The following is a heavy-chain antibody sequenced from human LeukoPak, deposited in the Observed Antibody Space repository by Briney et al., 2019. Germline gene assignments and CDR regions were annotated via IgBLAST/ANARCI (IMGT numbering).Heavy chain of an antibody. CDR3: ARDNSGSYLFDY. D-gene: IGHD1-26*01. Sequence: GGSLRLSCAASGFTFSSYAMHWVRQAPGKGLEWVAVISYDGSNEYYADSVKGRFTISRDNSKNTLYLQMNSLRAEDTAVYYCARDNSGSYLFDYWGQGTLVTVSS. J-gene: IGHJ4*02. CDR2: ISYDGSNE. CDR1: GFTFSSYA. V-gene: IGHV3-30-3*01.